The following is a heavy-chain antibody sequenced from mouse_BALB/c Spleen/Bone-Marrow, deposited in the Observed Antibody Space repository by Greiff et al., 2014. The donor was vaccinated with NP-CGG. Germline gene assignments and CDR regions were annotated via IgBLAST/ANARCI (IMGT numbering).Heavy chain of an antibody. CDR2: INPYNGDT. CDR3: GGQDGYYGGFAY. CDR1: GCSFIGYF. Sequence: VQLQQSGPELVKPGASVKISCEASGCSFIGYFMNWVKQSHGKSFEWIGRINPYNGDTFYNQKFKGKATLTVDKSSSTAHMELLSLTSEDSAVYYCGGQDGYYGGFAYWGQGTLVTVSA. V-gene: IGHV1-37*01. D-gene: IGHD2-3*01. J-gene: IGHJ3*01.